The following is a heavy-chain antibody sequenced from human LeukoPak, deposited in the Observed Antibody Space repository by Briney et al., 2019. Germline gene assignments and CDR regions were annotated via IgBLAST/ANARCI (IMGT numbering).Heavy chain of an antibody. CDR3: ARDHPIGHRAFDI. J-gene: IGHJ3*02. D-gene: IGHD1-26*01. CDR2: IYYSGST. Sequence: SETLSLTCTVSGGSISSSSYYWGWIRQPPGKGLEWIGSIYYSGSTYYNPSLKSRVTISVDKSKNQFSLKLSSVTAADTAVYYCARDHPIGHRAFDIWGQGTMVTVSS. CDR1: GGSISSSSYY. V-gene: IGHV4-39*07.